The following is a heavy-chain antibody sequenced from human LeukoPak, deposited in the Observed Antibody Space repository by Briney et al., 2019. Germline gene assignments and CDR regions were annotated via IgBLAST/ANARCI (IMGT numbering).Heavy chain of an antibody. CDR3: ARDSVATPNQINWFDP. Sequence: SETLSLTCAVSGGSINTYYWAWIRQPPGKGLEWIGYLDYDGNTNYNPSPKGRVTISVDTSKTQLSLKLASVTAEDTAVYYCARDSVATPNQINWFDPWGQGTLVTVSS. CDR1: GGSINTYY. CDR2: LDYDGNT. J-gene: IGHJ5*02. V-gene: IGHV4-59*01. D-gene: IGHD1-26*01.